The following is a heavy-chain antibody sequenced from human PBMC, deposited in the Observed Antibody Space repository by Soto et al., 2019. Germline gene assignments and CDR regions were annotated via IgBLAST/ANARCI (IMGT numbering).Heavy chain of an antibody. V-gene: IGHV3-66*01. CDR3: AVTREQWQLSYGHGAFDI. J-gene: IGHJ3*02. CDR2: IYSGGST. CDR1: GFTVSSNY. Sequence: GGSLRLSCAASGFTVSSNYMSWVRQAPGKGLEWVSVIYSGGSTYYADSVKGRFTISRDNSKNTLYLQMNSLRAEDTAVYYCAVTREQWQLSYGHGAFDIWGQGTMVTVSS. D-gene: IGHD6-19*01.